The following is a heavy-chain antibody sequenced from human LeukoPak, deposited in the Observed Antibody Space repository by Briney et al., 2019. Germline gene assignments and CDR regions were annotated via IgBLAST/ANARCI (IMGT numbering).Heavy chain of an antibody. Sequence: GGSLRLSCTASGFPFSDYSMNWVRQAPGKGLEWISYICISSGNTKYADSVKGRFTISADKARNSLYLQMNSLRVEDTAVYYCARDHNYAFDNWGQGTLVSVSS. CDR2: ICISSGNT. CDR3: ARDHNYAFDN. V-gene: IGHV3-48*01. D-gene: IGHD1-1*01. J-gene: IGHJ4*02. CDR1: GFPFSDYS.